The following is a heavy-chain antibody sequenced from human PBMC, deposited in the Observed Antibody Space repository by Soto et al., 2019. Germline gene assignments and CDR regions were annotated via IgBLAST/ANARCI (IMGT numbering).Heavy chain of an antibody. D-gene: IGHD3-22*01. V-gene: IGHV1-69*13. CDR3: ARESLPFYYYDSSGYGAFDI. J-gene: IGHJ3*02. Sequence: SVKVSCKASGGTFSSYAISWVRQAPGQGLEWMGGIIPIFGTANYAQKFQGRVTITADESTSTAYMELSSLRSEDTAVYYFARESLPFYYYDSSGYGAFDIWGQGTMVTVSS. CDR1: GGTFSSYA. CDR2: IIPIFGTA.